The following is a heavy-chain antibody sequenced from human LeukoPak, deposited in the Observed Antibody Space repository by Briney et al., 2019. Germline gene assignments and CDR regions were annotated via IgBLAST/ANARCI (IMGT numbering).Heavy chain of an antibody. CDR2: IYYSGST. J-gene: IGHJ4*02. D-gene: IGHD5-18*01. Sequence: PSETLSLTCAVYGGSFSGYYWSWIRQPPGKGLEWIGYIYYSGSTNYNPSLKSRVTISVDTSKNQFSLKLSSVTAADTAVYYCARAPSPRIQLWFDYWGQGTLVTVSS. CDR3: ARAPSPRIQLWFDY. V-gene: IGHV4-59*01. CDR1: GGSFSGYY.